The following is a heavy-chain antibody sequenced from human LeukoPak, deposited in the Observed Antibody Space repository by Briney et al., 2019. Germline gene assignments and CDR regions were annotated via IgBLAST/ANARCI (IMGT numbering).Heavy chain of an antibody. CDR3: AKDLFGSGSYTYYYYGMDV. CDR1: GFTFSSSA. CDR2: INQISSHI. Sequence: GGSLRLSCAASGFTFSSSAMNWVRQAPGKGLEWVSSINQISSHIYYAESVKGRFTISRDNSKNTLYLQMNSLRAEDTAVYYCAKDLFGSGSYTYYYYGMDVWGQGTTVTVSS. J-gene: IGHJ6*02. V-gene: IGHV3-21*01. D-gene: IGHD3-10*01.